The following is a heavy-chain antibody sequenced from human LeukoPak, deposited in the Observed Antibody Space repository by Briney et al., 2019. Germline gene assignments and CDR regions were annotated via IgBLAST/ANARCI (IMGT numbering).Heavy chain of an antibody. Sequence: SETLSLTCTVSGGSINGYYWSWIRQPAGKGLEWIGRIYNSESINYNPSLKSRVTMSIDTSKNQFSLKLKSVTAADTAVYYCARGGGRVVLMVYATRPNWFDPWGQGTLVTVSS. CDR1: GGSINGYY. J-gene: IGHJ5*02. CDR2: IYNSESI. D-gene: IGHD2-8*01. V-gene: IGHV4-4*07. CDR3: ARGGGRVVLMVYATRPNWFDP.